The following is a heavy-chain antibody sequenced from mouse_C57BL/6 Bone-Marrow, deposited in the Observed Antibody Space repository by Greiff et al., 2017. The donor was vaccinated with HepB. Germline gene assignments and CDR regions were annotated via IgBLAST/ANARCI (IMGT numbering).Heavy chain of an antibody. CDR3: AREGKITTVEPDY. CDR2: IYPRSGNT. D-gene: IGHD1-1*01. J-gene: IGHJ2*01. Sequence: QVQLKQSGAELARPGASVKLSCKASGYTFTSYGISWVKQRTGQGLEWIGEIYPRSGNTYYNEKFKGKATLTADKSSSTAYMELRSLTSEDSAVYFCAREGKITTVEPDYWGQGTTLTVSS. CDR1: GYTFTSYG. V-gene: IGHV1-81*01.